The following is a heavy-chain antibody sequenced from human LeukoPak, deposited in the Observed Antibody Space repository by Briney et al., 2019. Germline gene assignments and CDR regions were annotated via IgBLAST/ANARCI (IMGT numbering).Heavy chain of an antibody. Sequence: GGSLRLPCAASGFTVSSNYMSWVRQAPGKGLEWVASIKHDGSEKYYVDSVRGRFTISRDNTKNSLYLQMSSLRAEDTAVYYCATDRGWRTSGYYLYYFEYWGQGTLVTFSS. D-gene: IGHD3-3*01. V-gene: IGHV3-7*01. CDR2: IKHDGSEK. J-gene: IGHJ4*02. CDR3: ATDRGWRTSGYYLYYFEY. CDR1: GFTVSSNY.